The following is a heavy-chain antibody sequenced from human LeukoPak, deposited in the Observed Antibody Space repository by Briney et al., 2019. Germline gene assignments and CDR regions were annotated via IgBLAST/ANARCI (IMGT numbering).Heavy chain of an antibody. J-gene: IGHJ3*02. Sequence: SETLSLTCTVSGGSISSYYWNWIRQPPGKGLECIGYIYYSGSTNYNPSLRSRVTISVDTSKNQFSLKLSSVTAADTAVYYCARRMATSRGHRDAFDIWGQGTMVTVSS. CDR2: IYYSGST. CDR1: GGSISSYY. D-gene: IGHD6-19*01. CDR3: ARRMATSRGHRDAFDI. V-gene: IGHV4-59*08.